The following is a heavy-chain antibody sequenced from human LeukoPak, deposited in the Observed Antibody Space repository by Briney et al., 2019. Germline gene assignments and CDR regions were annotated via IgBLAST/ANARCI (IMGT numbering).Heavy chain of an antibody. CDR3: ARDLNNGSYHWSDP. D-gene: IGHD1-26*01. V-gene: IGHV3-66*01. CDR2: IYSGGST. CDR1: GFTVSSNY. J-gene: IGHJ5*02. Sequence: PGGSLRLSCAVSGFTVSSNYMSWVRQAPGTGLEWVSVIYSGGSTDYADSVKGRFTISRDNSKNTLYLQMNSLRAEDAAIYYCARDLNNGSYHWSDPWGQGTLVTVSS.